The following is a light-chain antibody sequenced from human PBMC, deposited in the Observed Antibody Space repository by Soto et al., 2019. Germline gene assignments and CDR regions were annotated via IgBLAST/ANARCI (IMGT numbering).Light chain of an antibody. Sequence: QSALTQPASVSWSPGQSITISCTGTSSDVGGYNYVSWYQQHPGKAPKLMIYEVSNRPSGVSNRFSGSKSGNTASLTISGLQAEDEADYYCSSYTSSSTHFVFGTGTKVTVL. CDR2: EVS. CDR1: SSDVGGYNY. J-gene: IGLJ1*01. CDR3: SSYTSSSTHFV. V-gene: IGLV2-14*01.